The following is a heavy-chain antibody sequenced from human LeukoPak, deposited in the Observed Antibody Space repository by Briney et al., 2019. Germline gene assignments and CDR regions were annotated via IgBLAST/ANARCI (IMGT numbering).Heavy chain of an antibody. CDR2: IWYDGSNK. D-gene: IGHD5-18*01. CDR1: GFTFSSYG. CDR3: AREEAELWFSY. Sequence: GGSLRLSCAASGFTFSSYGMHWVRQAPGKGLEWVAAIWYDGSNKYYADSVKGRFTISRDNSKNTLYLQMNSLRAEDTAVYYCAREEAELWFSYWGQGILVTVSS. J-gene: IGHJ4*02. V-gene: IGHV3-33*01.